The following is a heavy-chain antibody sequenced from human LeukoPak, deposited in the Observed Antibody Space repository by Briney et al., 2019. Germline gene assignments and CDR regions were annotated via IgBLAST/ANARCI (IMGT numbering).Heavy chain of an antibody. CDR3: ARLMVRGEMPCYFDY. CDR2: INHSGST. D-gene: IGHD3-10*01. CDR1: GGSFSGYY. J-gene: IGHJ4*02. V-gene: IGHV4-34*01. Sequence: PSETLSLTCAVYGGSFSGYYWSWICQPPGKGLEWIGEINHSGSTNYNPSLKSRVTISVDTSKNQFSLKLSSVTAADTAVYYCARLMVRGEMPCYFDYWGQGTLVTVSS.